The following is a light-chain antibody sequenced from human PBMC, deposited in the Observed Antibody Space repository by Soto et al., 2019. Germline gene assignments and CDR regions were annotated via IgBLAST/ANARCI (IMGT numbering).Light chain of an antibody. CDR2: LNSDGSH. J-gene: IGLJ3*02. CDR3: QTWGPGFRV. CDR1: SGHSSYA. Sequence: QPVLTQSPYASASLGASVKLTCTLSSGHSSYAIAWHQQQPEKGPRYLMKLNSDGSHNKGDGIPDRFSGSSSGAERYLTISSLQSEDEADYYCQTWGPGFRVFGGGTKVTVL. V-gene: IGLV4-69*01.